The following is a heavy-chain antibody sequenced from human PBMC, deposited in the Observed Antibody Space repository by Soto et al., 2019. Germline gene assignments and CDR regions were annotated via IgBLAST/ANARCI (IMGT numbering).Heavy chain of an antibody. CDR1: GYSFSTYA. CDR2: INGGHGNT. Sequence: QVQLVQSGAEVKKPGASVKVSCKASGYSFSTYAVHWVRQAPGQRLEWMGWINGGHGNTKYSQKFQGRVTITRDTFASTAYMELSSLRSEGTAVYFCARGGYDCFMVVDYWGQGTLVTVSS. V-gene: IGHV1-3*01. D-gene: IGHD5-12*01. CDR3: ARGGYDCFMVVDY. J-gene: IGHJ4*02.